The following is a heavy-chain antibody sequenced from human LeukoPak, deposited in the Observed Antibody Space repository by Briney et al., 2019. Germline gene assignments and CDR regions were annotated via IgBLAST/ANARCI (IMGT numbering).Heavy chain of an antibody. CDR2: INPNSGGT. J-gene: IGHJ4*02. CDR1: GYTFTGYY. Sequence: VASVKVSCKASGYTFTGYYMHWVRQAPGQGLEWMGRINPNSGGTNYAQKFQGRVTMTRDTSISTAYMELSRLRSDDTAVYYCARCDNWNDVSGEDFDYWGQGTLVTVSS. D-gene: IGHD1-1*01. CDR3: ARCDNWNDVSGEDFDY. V-gene: IGHV1-2*06.